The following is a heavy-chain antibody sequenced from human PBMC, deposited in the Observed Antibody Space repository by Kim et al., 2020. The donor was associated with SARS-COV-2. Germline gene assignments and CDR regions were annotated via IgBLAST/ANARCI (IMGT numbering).Heavy chain of an antibody. CDR3: AKDSMVRGVMPVY. Sequence: ADSVKGRITISRDNSKNTLYLQMNSLRAEDTAVYYCAKDSMVRGVMPVYWGQGTLVTVSS. J-gene: IGHJ4*02. V-gene: IGHV3-30*02. D-gene: IGHD3-10*01.